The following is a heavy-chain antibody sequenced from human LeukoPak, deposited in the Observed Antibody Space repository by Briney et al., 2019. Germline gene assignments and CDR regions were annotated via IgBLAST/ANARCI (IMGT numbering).Heavy chain of an antibody. CDR2: IRYDGSNK. D-gene: IGHD3-3*01. Sequence: GGSLRLSSAASGFTFSSYGMHWVRQAPGKGLEWVAYIRYDGSNKYYADSVKGRFTISRDNSKNTLYLQMNSLRAEDTAVYYCAGEDTYDFWSGYWPPFHYWGQGTLVTISS. CDR3: AGEDTYDFWSGYWPPFHY. V-gene: IGHV3-30*02. J-gene: IGHJ4*02. CDR1: GFTFSSYG.